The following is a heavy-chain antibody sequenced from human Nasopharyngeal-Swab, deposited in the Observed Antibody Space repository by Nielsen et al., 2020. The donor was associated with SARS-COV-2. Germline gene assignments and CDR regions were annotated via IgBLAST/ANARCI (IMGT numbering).Heavy chain of an antibody. CDR1: GGSISSGSSY. CDR3: ARDYYYDSSGPLDY. J-gene: IGHJ4*02. CDR2: IYTSGST. V-gene: IGHV4-61*02. Sequence: SETLSLTCTVPGGSISSGSSYGSWIRPPAGKGLEWIGRIYTSGSTNYNPSLKSRVTISVDTSKNQFSLKLSSVTAADTAVYYCARDYYYDSSGPLDYWGQGTLVTVSS. D-gene: IGHD3-22*01.